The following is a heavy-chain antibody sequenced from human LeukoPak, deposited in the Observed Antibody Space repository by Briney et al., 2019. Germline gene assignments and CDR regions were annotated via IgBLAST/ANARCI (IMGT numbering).Heavy chain of an antibody. V-gene: IGHV3-74*01. D-gene: IGHD6-13*01. CDR2: INSDGSST. Sequence: PGGSLRLSCAASGFTFSSYWMHWVRQAPGKGLVWVSRINSDGSSTSYADSVKGRFTISRDNAKNTLYLQMNSLRAEDTAVYYCARVTDSSSWYYDYWGQGTLVTVSS. J-gene: IGHJ4*02. CDR1: GFTFSSYW. CDR3: ARVTDSSSWYYDY.